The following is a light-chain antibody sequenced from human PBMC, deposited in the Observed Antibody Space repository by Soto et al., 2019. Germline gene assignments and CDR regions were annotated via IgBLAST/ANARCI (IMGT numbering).Light chain of an antibody. CDR3: QSYDSSLIGSV. Sequence: QSVLTQTPSVSGAPGQRVTISCTGSSSNIGAGYDVHWYQQLPGTAPKLLIYSNSNRPSGVPDRFSGSKSGTSASLAITGLRAEDEADYYCQSYDSSLIGSVFGGGTKLTVL. CDR2: SNS. J-gene: IGLJ2*01. CDR1: SSNIGAGYD. V-gene: IGLV1-40*01.